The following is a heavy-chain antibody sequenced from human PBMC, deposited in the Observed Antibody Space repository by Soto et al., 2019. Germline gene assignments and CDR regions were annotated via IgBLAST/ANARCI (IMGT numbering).Heavy chain of an antibody. D-gene: IGHD2-2*01. Sequence: HPGGSLRLSCAASGFTFSSYWMHWVRQAPGKGLVWVSRINSDGSSTSYADSVKGRFTISRDNAKNTLYLQMNSLRAEDTAVYYCAREDIVVVPAAILYYYYGMDVWGQGTTVTVSS. V-gene: IGHV3-74*01. CDR2: INSDGSST. CDR3: AREDIVVVPAAILYYYYGMDV. J-gene: IGHJ6*02. CDR1: GFTFSSYW.